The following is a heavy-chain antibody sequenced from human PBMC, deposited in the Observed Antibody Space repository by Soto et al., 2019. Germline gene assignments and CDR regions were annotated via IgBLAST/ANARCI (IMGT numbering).Heavy chain of an antibody. J-gene: IGHJ4*02. CDR2: ISGTGGT. CDR3: AKDRRGAYCSGGICYSPDH. V-gene: IGHV3-23*01. Sequence: EVQLWESGGGLVQPGGSLRLSCAVSGFTFSSHVMSWVRQAPGKGLEWVSAISGTGGTYYADSVKGRITISRDNSKNALYLQMNNLRYEDTGVYYCAKDRRGAYCSGGICYSPDHWGQGTLVIVSS. D-gene: IGHD2-15*01. CDR1: GFTFSSHV.